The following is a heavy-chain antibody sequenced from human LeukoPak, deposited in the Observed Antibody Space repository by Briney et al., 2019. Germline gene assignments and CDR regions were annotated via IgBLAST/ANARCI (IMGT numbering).Heavy chain of an antibody. CDR3: ASPDRRDGYNFAV. V-gene: IGHV5-51*01. CDR1: GYSFTSYW. Sequence: GESLKISRKGSGYSFTSYWIGWVRQMPGKGLEWMGIIYPGDSGTRYSPSFQGQVTISADKSISTAYLQWSSLKASDTAMYYCASPDRRDGYNFAVWGQGTLVTVSS. J-gene: IGHJ4*02. D-gene: IGHD5-24*01. CDR2: IYPGDSGT.